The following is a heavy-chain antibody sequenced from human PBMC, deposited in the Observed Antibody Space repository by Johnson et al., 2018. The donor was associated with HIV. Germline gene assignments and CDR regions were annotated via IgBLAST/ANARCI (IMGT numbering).Heavy chain of an antibody. CDR2: IRYDESNK. Sequence: QVKLVESGGGVVQPGGSLRLSCAASGFTFSNYGMHWVRQAPGKGLEWVAFIRYDESNKYYADSLKGRFTISRDNSKNTLYLQMNSLRAEDTALFYCARADTAMVRGAFDIWGQGTMVTVSS. CDR1: GFTFSNYG. D-gene: IGHD5-18*01. V-gene: IGHV3-30*02. J-gene: IGHJ3*02. CDR3: ARADTAMVRGAFDI.